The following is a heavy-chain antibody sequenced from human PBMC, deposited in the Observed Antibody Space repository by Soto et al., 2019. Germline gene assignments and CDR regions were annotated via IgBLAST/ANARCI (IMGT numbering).Heavy chain of an antibody. V-gene: IGHV1-69*13. CDR1: GGTRSGFG. J-gene: IGHJ5*02. Sequence: SVKSSYKAAGGTRSGFGIRWVRQVPGQGLEWMGSIIPLYGTTNYAQRFRDRVAFIADDSTNMIYMELMSLRSDDTAIYYCARDIPTYYDSSFDWSDHWGQGDLVTVSS. D-gene: IGHD3-16*01. CDR2: IIPLYGTT. CDR3: ARDIPTYYDSSFDWSDH.